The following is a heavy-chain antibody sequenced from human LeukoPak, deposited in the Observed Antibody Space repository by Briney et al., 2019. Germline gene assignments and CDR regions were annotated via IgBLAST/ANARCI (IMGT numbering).Heavy chain of an antibody. CDR3: ARGAITIFGVVIPLDY. J-gene: IGHJ4*02. Sequence: SETLSLTCAVYGGSFSGYYWSWIRQPPGKGLEWIGEINHSGSTNYNPSLKSRVTISVDTSKNQFSLKLSSVTAADTAVYYCARGAITIFGVVIPLDYWGQGTLVTVSS. D-gene: IGHD3-3*01. CDR1: GGSFSGYY. V-gene: IGHV4-34*01. CDR2: INHSGST.